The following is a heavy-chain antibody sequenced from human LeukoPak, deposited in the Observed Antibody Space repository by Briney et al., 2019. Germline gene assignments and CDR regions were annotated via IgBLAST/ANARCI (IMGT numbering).Heavy chain of an antibody. CDR3: ARRDRVTIFGVVIILGFDY. CDR1: GFTFSSYA. CDR2: ISGSGGST. D-gene: IGHD3-3*01. J-gene: IGHJ4*02. V-gene: IGHV3-23*01. Sequence: PGGSLRLPCAASGFTFSSYAMSWVRQAPGKGLEWVSAISGSGGSTYYADSVKGRFTISRDNSKNTLYLQMNSLRAEDTAVYYCARRDRVTIFGVVIILGFDYWGQGTLVTVSS.